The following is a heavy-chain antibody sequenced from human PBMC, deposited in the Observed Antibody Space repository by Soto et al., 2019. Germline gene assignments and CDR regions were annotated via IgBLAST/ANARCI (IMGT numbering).Heavy chain of an antibody. Sequence: ASVKVSCKASGYTFTGYYMHWVRQAPGQGLEWMGWINPNSGGTNYAQKFQGWVTMTRDTSISTAYMELSRLRSDDTAVYYCARVGPSYYDSSGYSSFDYWGQGTLVPVSS. CDR3: ARVGPSYYDSSGYSSFDY. D-gene: IGHD3-22*01. J-gene: IGHJ4*02. V-gene: IGHV1-2*04. CDR2: INPNSGGT. CDR1: GYTFTGYY.